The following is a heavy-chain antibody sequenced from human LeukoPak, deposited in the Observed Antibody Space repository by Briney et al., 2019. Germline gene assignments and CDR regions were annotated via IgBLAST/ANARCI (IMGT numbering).Heavy chain of an antibody. CDR2: ISGSGDST. CDR3: AKDPDVVVREYFQL. CDR1: VFPFTSYP. V-gene: IGHV3-23*01. Sequence: GGALRLSCAASVFPFTSYPMNWVRQAPGKGLERVSAISGSGDSTYYADSVNGRFTVSRDNSENPLFLQMNSLRAEDTAIYYGAKDPDVVVREYFQLGGEGPLVPVS. J-gene: IGHJ1*01. D-gene: IGHD2-21*01.